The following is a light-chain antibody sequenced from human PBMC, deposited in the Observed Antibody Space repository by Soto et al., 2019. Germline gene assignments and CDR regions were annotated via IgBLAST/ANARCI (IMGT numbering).Light chain of an antibody. Sequence: EIVLTQSPGTLSLSPGERATLSCRASQTLSTNSLAWYQQRPGQTPRLLIYAASTRDTDIPDRFNGSGSGTDFALTISRLEPEDFALYYCQQYNVSPLTFGPGTKVAVK. CDR2: AAS. CDR3: QQYNVSPLT. CDR1: QTLSTNS. J-gene: IGKJ3*01. V-gene: IGKV3-20*01.